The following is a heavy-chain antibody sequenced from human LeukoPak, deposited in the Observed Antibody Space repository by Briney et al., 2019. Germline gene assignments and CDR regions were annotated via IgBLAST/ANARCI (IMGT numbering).Heavy chain of an antibody. CDR1: GGSISSYY. V-gene: IGHV4-4*07. D-gene: IGHD6-19*01. J-gene: IGHJ4*02. CDR2: IYTSGST. Sequence: PSETLSLTCTVSGGSISSYYWSWIRQPAGKGLEWIGRIYTSGSTNYNPSLKSRDTMSVDTSKNQFSLKLSSVTAADTAVYYCARDRPPGYSSGWYEVDYWGQGTLVTVSS. CDR3: ARDRPPGYSSGWYEVDY.